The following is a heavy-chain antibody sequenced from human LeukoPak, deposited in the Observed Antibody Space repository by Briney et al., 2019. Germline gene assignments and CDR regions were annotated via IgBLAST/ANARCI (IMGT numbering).Heavy chain of an antibody. CDR1: GFTFSSYE. CDR2: ISSSGNIT. J-gene: IGHJ4*02. Sequence: GGSLRLSCAASGFTFSSYEMIWVRQAPGKGLEWVSYISSSGNITYYADSVKGRFTISRDNAKNSLSLQMNSLRAEDTAVYYCARGFTPHYFDYWGQGTLVTVSS. CDR3: ARGFTPHYFDY. V-gene: IGHV3-48*03. D-gene: IGHD2-15*01.